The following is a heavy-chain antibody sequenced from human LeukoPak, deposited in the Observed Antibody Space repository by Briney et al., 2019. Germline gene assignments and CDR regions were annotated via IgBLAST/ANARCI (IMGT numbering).Heavy chain of an antibody. V-gene: IGHV3-9*01. CDR1: GFTFDDYA. CDR2: ISWNSGSI. J-gene: IGHJ4*02. D-gene: IGHD5-18*01. CDR3: AKGARGYSYGYVLDY. Sequence: GRSLRLSCAASGFTFDDYAMHWVRQAPGKGLEWVSGISWNSGSIGYADSVKGRFTISRDNAKSSLYLQMNSLRAEDTALYYCAKGARGYSYGYVLDYWGQGTLVTVSS.